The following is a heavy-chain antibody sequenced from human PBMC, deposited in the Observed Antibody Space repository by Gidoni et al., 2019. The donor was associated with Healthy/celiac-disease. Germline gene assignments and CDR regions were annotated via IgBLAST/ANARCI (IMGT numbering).Heavy chain of an antibody. D-gene: IGHD1-1*01. CDR2: INPNSGGT. J-gene: IGHJ5*02. CDR1: GYTFTGYY. V-gene: IGHV1-2*06. Sequence: QVQLVQSGAEVKKPGASVKVSCKASGYTFTGYYMHWVRQAPGQGLEWMGRINPNSGGTNYAQKFQGRVTMTRDTSISTAYMELSRLRSDDTAVYYCARDRRRTTLPSHNWFDPWGQGTLVTVSS. CDR3: ARDRRRTTLPSHNWFDP.